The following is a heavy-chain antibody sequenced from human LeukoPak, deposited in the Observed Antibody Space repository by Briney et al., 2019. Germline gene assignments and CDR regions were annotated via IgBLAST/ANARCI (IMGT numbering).Heavy chain of an antibody. CDR3: ARGRGRRQRYCSGGSCYSHYYYGMDV. Sequence: SETLSLTCAVYGGSFSGYYWSWIRQPPGKGLEWIGEINHSGSTNYNPSLKSRVTISVDTSKNQFSLKLSSVTAADTAVYYCARGRGRRQRYCSGGSCYSHYYYGMDVWGQGATVTVSS. D-gene: IGHD2-15*01. J-gene: IGHJ6*02. CDR2: INHSGST. CDR1: GGSFSGYY. V-gene: IGHV4-34*01.